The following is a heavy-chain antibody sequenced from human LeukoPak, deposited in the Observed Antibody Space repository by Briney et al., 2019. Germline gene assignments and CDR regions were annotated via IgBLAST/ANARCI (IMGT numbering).Heavy chain of an antibody. Sequence: PSQTLSLTCTLSGGSISSGGYYWSSVRQHPGRGLEWVGYIYYSGSNYYNPSLKSRVTISVDTSKNQFSLKLSSVTAADTAVYYCGRDYGGWYGGRFDPWGEGNLVTVSS. D-gene: IGHD6-19*01. J-gene: IGHJ5*02. V-gene: IGHV4-31*03. CDR3: GRDYGGWYGGRFDP. CDR1: GGSISSGGYY. CDR2: IYYSGSN.